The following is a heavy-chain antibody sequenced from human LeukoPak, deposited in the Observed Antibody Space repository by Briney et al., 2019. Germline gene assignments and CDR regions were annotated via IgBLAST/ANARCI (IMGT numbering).Heavy chain of an antibody. CDR3: TRAVAGHPD. CDR2: INHSGYT. V-gene: IGHV4-34*01. Sequence: PSETLSLTCAVSGVPFSNYYWSWVRQSPTKGLEWIGEINHSGYTNYNPSLTSRVTISIDTSKNQFSLMLTSVTAADTAVYYCTRAVAGHPDWGQGILVTVSS. J-gene: IGHJ4*02. D-gene: IGHD6-19*01. CDR1: GVPFSNYY.